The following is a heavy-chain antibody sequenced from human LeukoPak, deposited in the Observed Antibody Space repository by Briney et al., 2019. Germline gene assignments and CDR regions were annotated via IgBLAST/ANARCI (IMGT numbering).Heavy chain of an antibody. D-gene: IGHD3-22*01. Sequence: GESLKISCKCSGYSFTSYWIGWVRQMPGKSLEWMGIIYPGDSDTRYSPSFQRQVTISADTSISTAYLQWSSLKASDTAMYSCARSSGYYYLFDYWGQGTLVTVSS. CDR2: IYPGDSDT. CDR3: ARSSGYYYLFDY. CDR1: GYSFTSYW. J-gene: IGHJ4*02. V-gene: IGHV5-51*01.